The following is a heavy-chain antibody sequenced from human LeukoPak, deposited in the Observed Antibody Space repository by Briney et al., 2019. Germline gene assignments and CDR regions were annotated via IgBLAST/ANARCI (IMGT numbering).Heavy chain of an antibody. D-gene: IGHD3-10*01. V-gene: IGHV4-34*01. J-gene: IGHJ4*02. Sequence: SETLSLTCAVYGGPFSGYSWNWIRQPPGEGLEWIGEINHSGSTNYNPSFKSRVTISVDMSKNQFSLKLSSVTAADTAVYYCASWFGELTQFLPDYWGQGTLVTVSS. CDR2: INHSGST. CDR1: GGPFSGYS. CDR3: ASWFGELTQFLPDY.